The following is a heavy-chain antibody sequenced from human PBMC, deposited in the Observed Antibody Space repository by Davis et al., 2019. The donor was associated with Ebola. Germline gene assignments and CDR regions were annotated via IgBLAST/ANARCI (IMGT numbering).Heavy chain of an antibody. V-gene: IGHV3-33*01. J-gene: IGHJ4*02. Sequence: GESLKISCAASGFTFSSYGMHWVRQAPGKGLEWVAVIWYDGSNKYYADSVKGRFTISRDNSKNTLYLQMNSLRAEDTAVYYCARDRGAAAGTEIDYWGQGTLVTVSS. CDR3: ARDRGAAAGTEIDY. CDR1: GFTFSSYG. D-gene: IGHD6-13*01. CDR2: IWYDGSNK.